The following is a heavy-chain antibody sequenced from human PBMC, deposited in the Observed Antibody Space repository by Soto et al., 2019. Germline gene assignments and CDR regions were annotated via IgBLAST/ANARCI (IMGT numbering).Heavy chain of an antibody. CDR1: GFTFSSYG. Sequence: QTGGSLRLSCAASGFTFSSYGMHWVRQAPGKGLEWVAVIWYDGSNKYYADSVKGRFTISRDNSKNTLYLQMNSLRAEDTAVYYCARDYRPIYCTNGVCLGYYYYYYGMDVWGQGTTVTVSS. J-gene: IGHJ6*02. D-gene: IGHD2-8*01. V-gene: IGHV3-33*01. CDR3: ARDYRPIYCTNGVCLGYYYYYYGMDV. CDR2: IWYDGSNK.